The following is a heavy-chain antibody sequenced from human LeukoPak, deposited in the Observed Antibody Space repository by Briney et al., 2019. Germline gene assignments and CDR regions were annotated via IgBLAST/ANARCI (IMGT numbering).Heavy chain of an antibody. CDR1: GFTFSSYG. CDR2: IRYDGSNK. CDR3: AKSAAAYYDLLSGYDAFDI. J-gene: IGHJ3*02. V-gene: IGHV3-30*02. D-gene: IGHD3-3*01. Sequence: GGSLRLSCAASGFTFSSYGMHWVRQAPGKGLEWVAFIRYDGSNKYYADSVKGRFTISRDNSKNTLYLQMNSLRAEDAAVYFCAKSAAAYYDLLSGYDAFDIWAKGQRSPSLQ.